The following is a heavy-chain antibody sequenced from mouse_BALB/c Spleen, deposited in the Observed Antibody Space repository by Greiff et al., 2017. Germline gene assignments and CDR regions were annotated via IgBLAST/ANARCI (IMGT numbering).Heavy chain of an antibody. CDR1: GYTFTSYW. CDR3: ARSSSWGFAY. V-gene: IGHV1-7*01. CDR2: INPSTGYT. J-gene: IGHJ3*01. Sequence: VQLQQSGAELAKPGASVKMSCKASGYTFTSYWMHWVKQRPGQGLEWIGYINPSTGYTEYNQKFKDKATLTADKSSSTAYMQLSSLTSEDSAVYYCARSSSWGFAYWGQGTLVTVSA.